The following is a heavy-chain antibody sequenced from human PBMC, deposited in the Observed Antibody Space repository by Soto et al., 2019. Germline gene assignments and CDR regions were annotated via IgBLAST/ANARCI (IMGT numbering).Heavy chain of an antibody. CDR2: INHSGST. CDR3: ARDKNVLRYFDWSSVFDY. V-gene: IGHV4-34*01. Sequence: QVQLQQWGAGLLKPSETLSLTCAVYGGSFSGYYWSWIRQPPGKGLEWIGEINHSGSTNYNPSLKSRFTISVDTSKNQFSLKLSSVTAADTAVYYCARDKNVLRYFDWSSVFDYWGQGTLVTVS. J-gene: IGHJ4*02. CDR1: GGSFSGYY. D-gene: IGHD3-9*01.